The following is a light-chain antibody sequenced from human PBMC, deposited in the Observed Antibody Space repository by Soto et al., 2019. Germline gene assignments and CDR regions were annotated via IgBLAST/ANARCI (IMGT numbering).Light chain of an antibody. V-gene: IGLV2-11*01. CDR1: SGDVGYYNY. Sequence: QSALTQPRSVSGSPGQSVTISCTGTSGDVGYYNYVSWYQQHPGKAPKVMIYDVTERPSGVPDRCSGSKSGNTAPLTISWLQAEDEADYYCCSYAGTPRYVLGTGTKLTVL. J-gene: IGLJ1*01. CDR2: DVT. CDR3: CSYAGTPRYV.